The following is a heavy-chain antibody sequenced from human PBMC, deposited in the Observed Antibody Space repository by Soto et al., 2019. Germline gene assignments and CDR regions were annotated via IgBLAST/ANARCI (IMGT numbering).Heavy chain of an antibody. V-gene: IGHV1-2*02. D-gene: IGHD3-22*01. CDR2: INPNSGGT. J-gene: IGHJ4*02. CDR3: ARDKVYDSSGYFAY. Sequence: ASVKVSCKASGYTFTSYYMHWVRQAPGQGLEWMGWINPNSGGTNYAQKFQGRVTMTRDTSISTAYMELSRLRSDDTAVYYCARDKVYDSSGYFAYWGQGTLVTVSS. CDR1: GYTFTSYY.